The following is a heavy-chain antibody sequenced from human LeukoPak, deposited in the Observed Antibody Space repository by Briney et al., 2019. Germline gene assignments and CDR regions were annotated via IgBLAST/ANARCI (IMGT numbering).Heavy chain of an antibody. CDR3: ARYAMVRGGRFDY. V-gene: IGHV3-21*01. CDR1: GFTFSSYS. Sequence: AGGSLRLSCAASGFTFSSYSMNWVRQAPGKGLEWVSSISSSSSYIYYADSVKGRFTISRDNAKNSLYLQMNSLRAEDTAVYYCARYAMVRGGRFDYWGQGTLVTVSS. J-gene: IGHJ4*02. D-gene: IGHD3-10*01. CDR2: ISSSSSYI.